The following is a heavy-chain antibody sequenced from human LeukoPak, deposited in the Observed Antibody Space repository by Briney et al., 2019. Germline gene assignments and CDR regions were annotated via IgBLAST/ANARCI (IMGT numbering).Heavy chain of an antibody. CDR3: ARAWYRAGSSSWDEAPYYYYGMDA. D-gene: IGHD6-13*01. V-gene: IGHV6-1*01. Sequence: SQTLSLTCAISGDSVSSNSAAWNWIRQSPSRGLEWLGRTYYRSKWYNDYAVSVKSRITINPDTSKNQFSLQLNSVTPEDTAVYYCARAWYRAGSSSWDEAPYYYYGMDAWGQGTTVTVSS. J-gene: IGHJ6*02. CDR2: TYYRSKWYN. CDR1: GDSVSSNSAA.